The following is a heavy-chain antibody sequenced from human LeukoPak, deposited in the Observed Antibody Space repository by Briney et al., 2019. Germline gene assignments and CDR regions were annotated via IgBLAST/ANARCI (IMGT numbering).Heavy chain of an antibody. J-gene: IGHJ4*02. Sequence: PSETLSLTCTVSGGSISTYYWGRIRQPPGKGLEWIGYIYYSGTTNYNPSLKSRVTISIDTSKSQFSLMLTSVTAADTAVYYCARGPQVGYCSGGTCYSFDYWGQGTLVTVSS. D-gene: IGHD2-15*01. V-gene: IGHV4-59*01. CDR1: GGSISTYY. CDR2: IYYSGTT. CDR3: ARGPQVGYCSGGTCYSFDY.